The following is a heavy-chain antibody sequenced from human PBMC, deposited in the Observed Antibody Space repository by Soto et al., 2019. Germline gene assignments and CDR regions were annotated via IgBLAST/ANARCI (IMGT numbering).Heavy chain of an antibody. CDR1: GGSISSGYYY. CDR2: IFYSGNT. CDR3: ARVGSGISYGMDV. V-gene: IGHV4-31*03. Sequence: TLSLTCTVSGGSISSGYYYWSWIRQHPGKGLEWIGYIFYSGNTYYNPSLKSRVTISVDTSKNQFSLKLSSVTAADTAVYYCARVGSGISYGMDVWGQGTTVTVSS. J-gene: IGHJ6*02. D-gene: IGHD3-10*01.